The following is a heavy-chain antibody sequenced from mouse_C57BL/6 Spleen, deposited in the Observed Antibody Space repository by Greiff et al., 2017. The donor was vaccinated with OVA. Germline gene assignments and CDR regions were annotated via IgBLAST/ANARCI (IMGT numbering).Heavy chain of an antibody. J-gene: IGHJ4*01. V-gene: IGHV1-69*01. CDR1: GYTFTSYW. Sequence: VQLQQPGAELVMPGASVKLSCKASGYTFTSYWMHWVKQRPGQGLEWIGEIDPSDSYTNYNQKFKGNSTLTVDKSSSTAYMQLSSLTSEDSAVYYCARHMSDVGAMDYWGQGTSVTVSS. CDR3: ARHMSDVGAMDY. CDR2: IDPSDSYT.